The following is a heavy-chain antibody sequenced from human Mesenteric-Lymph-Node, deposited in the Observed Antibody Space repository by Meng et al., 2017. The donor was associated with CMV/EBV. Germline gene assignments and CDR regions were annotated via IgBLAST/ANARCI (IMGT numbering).Heavy chain of an antibody. J-gene: IGHJ6*02. CDR1: GFTFNKYA. Sequence: GGSLRLSCAASGFTFNKYAMNWVRQAPGKGLEWVSSISSSSSYIYYADSVKGRFTISRDNAKNSLYLQMNSLRAEDTAVYYCARGDWNYNDYYYYGMDVWGQGTTVTVSS. CDR3: ARGDWNYNDYYYYGMDV. CDR2: ISSSSSYI. D-gene: IGHD1-7*01. V-gene: IGHV3-21*01.